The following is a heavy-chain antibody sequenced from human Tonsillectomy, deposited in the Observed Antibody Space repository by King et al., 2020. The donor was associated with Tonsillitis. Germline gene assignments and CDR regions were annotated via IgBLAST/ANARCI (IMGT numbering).Heavy chain of an antibody. D-gene: IGHD1-1*01. Sequence: VQLVESGGGLVKPGGSLRLSCAASGFIFSDYYMSWIRQAPGKGLEWVSYISSSDSPIYYAESVKGRFTISRDTAKNSLYLQMNSLRPEDTAMYYCARDTTLGPDNYYGMDVWGQGTTVTVSS. J-gene: IGHJ6*02. CDR1: GFIFSDYY. CDR2: ISSSDSPI. V-gene: IGHV3-11*01. CDR3: ARDTTLGPDNYYGMDV.